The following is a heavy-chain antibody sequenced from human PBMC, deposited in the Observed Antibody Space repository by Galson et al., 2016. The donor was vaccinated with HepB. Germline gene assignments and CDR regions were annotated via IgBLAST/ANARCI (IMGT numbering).Heavy chain of an antibody. V-gene: IGHV1-18*01. CDR2: NSAYNITV. CDR3: ASLATQGDRDLDY. CDR1: GHTFTIYG. D-gene: IGHD1-26*01. Sequence: SVKVSCKASGHTFTIYGVSWVRQAPGQGLEWMGWNSAYNITVTYPEKFQGRVTMTTDASMTTAYLELRSLTSDDTAVYYCASLATQGDRDLDYWGQGTLVTVSS. J-gene: IGHJ4*02.